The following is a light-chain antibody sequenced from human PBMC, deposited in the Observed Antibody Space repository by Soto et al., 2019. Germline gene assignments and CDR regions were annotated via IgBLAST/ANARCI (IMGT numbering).Light chain of an antibody. Sequence: QSVLTQPASVSGSPGQSITISCTGTTNDVGDYNYVAWYQQHSGKVPRLMIYEVSNRPPGVSYRFSGSKSGSTASLTISGLQAEDEADYYCISYRGSDTSYVFGTGTKVTVL. CDR3: ISYRGSDTSYV. J-gene: IGLJ1*01. CDR1: TNDVGDYNY. V-gene: IGLV2-14*01. CDR2: EVS.